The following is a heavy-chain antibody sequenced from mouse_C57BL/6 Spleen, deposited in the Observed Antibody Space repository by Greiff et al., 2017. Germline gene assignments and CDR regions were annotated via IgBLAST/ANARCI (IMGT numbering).Heavy chain of an antibody. J-gene: IGHJ2*01. Sequence: EVKLQQSGPELVKPGASVKISCKASGYTFTDYYMNWVKQSHGKSLEWIGDINPNNGGTSYNQKFKGKATLTVDKSSSTAYMELRSLTSEDSAVYYCARRGDSYYYGSYFDYWGQGTTLTVSS. D-gene: IGHD1-1*01. V-gene: IGHV1-26*01. CDR1: GYTFTDYY. CDR2: INPNNGGT. CDR3: ARRGDSYYYGSYFDY.